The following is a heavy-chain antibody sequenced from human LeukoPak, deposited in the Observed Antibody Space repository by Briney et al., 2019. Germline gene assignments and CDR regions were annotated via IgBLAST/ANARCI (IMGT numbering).Heavy chain of an antibody. CDR1: GGSFSGYY. CDR2: INHSGST. CDR3: ARGGLVVGYSYGPYCGGDCYYYFDY. V-gene: IGHV4-34*01. J-gene: IGHJ4*02. Sequence: SETLSLTCAVYGGSFSGYYWSWIRQPPGKGLEWIGEINHSGSTNYNPSLKSRVTISVDTSKNQFSQKLSSVTAADTAVYYCARGGLVVGYSYGPYCGGDCYYYFDYWGQGTLVTVSS. D-gene: IGHD2-21*02.